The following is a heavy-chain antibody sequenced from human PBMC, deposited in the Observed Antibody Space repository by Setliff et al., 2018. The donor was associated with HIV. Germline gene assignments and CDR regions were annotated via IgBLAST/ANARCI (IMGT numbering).Heavy chain of an antibody. V-gene: IGHV3-21*01. D-gene: IGHD2-15*01. CDR3: ARKLLTRPNYYGMDV. CDR1: GFTFSSYS. CDR2: ISSSSSYI. J-gene: IGHJ6*02. Sequence: LRLSCAASGFTFSSYSMNWVRQAPGKGLEWVSSISSSSSYIYYADSVKGRFTISRDNAKNSLYLQMNSLRAEDTAVYYCARKLLTRPNYYGMDVWGQGTTVTVS.